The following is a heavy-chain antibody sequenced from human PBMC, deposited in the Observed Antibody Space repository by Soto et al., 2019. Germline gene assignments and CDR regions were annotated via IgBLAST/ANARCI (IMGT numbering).Heavy chain of an antibody. D-gene: IGHD5-18*01. J-gene: IGHJ6*02. V-gene: IGHV4-31*03. CDR3: ARYETGYSYGYFSYYYGMDV. Sequence: QVQLQESGPGLVKPSQTLSLTCTVSGGSISSGGYYWSWIRQHPGKGLEWIGYIYYSGSTYYSPSLKSRVTISVDTSKNQFSLKLSSVTAADTAVYYCARYETGYSYGYFSYYYGMDVWGQGTTVTVSS. CDR1: GGSISSGGYY. CDR2: IYYSGST.